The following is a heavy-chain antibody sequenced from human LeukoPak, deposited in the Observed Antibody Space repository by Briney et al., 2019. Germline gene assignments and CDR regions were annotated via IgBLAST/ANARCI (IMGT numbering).Heavy chain of an antibody. Sequence: GGSLRLSCAASGFTFNNYPMSWVRQAPGKGLEWVSSISENGGYTYYADSVKGRFTISRDNPNNTVNLQMNSLRAEDTAVYYCARVDLNYYYGMDVWGQGTTVTVSS. CDR3: ARVDLNYYYGMDV. J-gene: IGHJ6*02. CDR2: ISENGGYT. D-gene: IGHD2-2*03. V-gene: IGHV3-23*01. CDR1: GFTFNNYP.